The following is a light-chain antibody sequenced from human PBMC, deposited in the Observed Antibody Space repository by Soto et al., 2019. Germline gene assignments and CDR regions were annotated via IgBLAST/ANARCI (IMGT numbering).Light chain of an antibody. CDR1: SSDVGGYNY. V-gene: IGLV2-8*01. Sequence: QSVLTQPPSASGSPGQSVTISCTGTSSDVGGYNYVSWYQQHPGKAPKLMIYEVSKRPSGVPDRFSGSKSGNTASLTVSGLQAEDEADYYRSSYAGSKRGVFGTGTKVTVL. CDR2: EVS. CDR3: SSYAGSKRGV. J-gene: IGLJ1*01.